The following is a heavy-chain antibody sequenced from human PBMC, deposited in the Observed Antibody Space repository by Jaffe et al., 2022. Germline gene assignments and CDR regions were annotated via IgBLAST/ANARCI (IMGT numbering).Heavy chain of an antibody. V-gene: IGHV3-30*02. CDR2: IRYDGSNK. J-gene: IGHJ6*03. D-gene: IGHD2-15*01. CDR1: GFTFSSYG. Sequence: QVQLVESGGGVVQPGGSLRLSCAASGFTFSSYGMHWVRQAPGKGLEWVAFIRYDGSNKYYADSVKGRFTISRDNSKNTLYLQMNSLRAEDTAVYYCAKDLAVVGPYYYYMDVWGKGTTVTVSS. CDR3: AKDLAVVGPYYYYMDV.